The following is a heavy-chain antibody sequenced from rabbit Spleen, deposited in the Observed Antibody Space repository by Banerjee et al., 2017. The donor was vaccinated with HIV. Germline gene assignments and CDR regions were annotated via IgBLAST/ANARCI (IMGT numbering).Heavy chain of an antibody. CDR3: ARDTSSSFSSYGMDL. V-gene: IGHV1S45*01. D-gene: IGHD1-1*01. Sequence: QEQLVESGGGLVQPGTSLILTCTASGFSLTSSYDMCWVRQAPGKGLEWVGCIGSNSDNTVDATWAKGRFTLSRTSSTTVDLKMTSLTAADTATYFCARDTSSSFSSYGMDLWGPGTLVTVS. CDR2: IGSNSDNT. CDR1: GFSLTSSYD. J-gene: IGHJ6*01.